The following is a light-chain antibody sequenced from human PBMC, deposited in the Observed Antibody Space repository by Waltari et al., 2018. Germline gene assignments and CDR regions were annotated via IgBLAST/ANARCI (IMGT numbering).Light chain of an antibody. CDR3: SSYTSTSIQ. Sequence: QSALTQPASVSGSPGQSITISCTGTSSDVGGYNYFSWYQQHPGKAPKLMIYDVSSRPSGVSNRFSGSKSGNTASLTISGLQAEDEAVYYCSSYTSTSIQFGGGTKLTVL. J-gene: IGLJ2*01. V-gene: IGLV2-14*03. CDR2: DVS. CDR1: SSDVGGYNY.